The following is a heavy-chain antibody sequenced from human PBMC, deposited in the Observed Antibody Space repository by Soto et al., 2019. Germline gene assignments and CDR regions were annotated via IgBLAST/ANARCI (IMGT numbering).Heavy chain of an antibody. CDR1: GFSFSRYG. J-gene: IGHJ4*02. CDR3: AKDGYKYKYYSDY. CDR2: ISKDGGDK. Sequence: GGSLRLSCAASGFSFSRYGIRWVRQAPGKGLEWVAVISKDGGDKEYAESVKGRCTISRENSKSTVYLQMNSLRVEDTAVYYCAKDGYKYKYYSDYWGQGTLVTVS. V-gene: IGHV3-30*18. D-gene: IGHD5-18*01.